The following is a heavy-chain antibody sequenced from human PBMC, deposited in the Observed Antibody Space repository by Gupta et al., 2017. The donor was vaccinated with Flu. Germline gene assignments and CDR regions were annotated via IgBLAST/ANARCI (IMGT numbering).Heavy chain of an antibody. V-gene: IGHV3-74*03. CDR2: IKADGSSV. CDR3: ARDAYWKPLDL. J-gene: IGHJ4*01. CDR1: GFTFNSYW. Sequence: EVQLVESGGGLVQPGGSLRLSCAASGFTFNSYWMYWVRQVPGEGLVWVSRIKADGSSVEYGDSVKGRFTVSRDNAKSTLYLQMDSLRVEDTAVYYCARDAYWKPLDLWGQGTLVTVSS. D-gene: IGHD1-1*01.